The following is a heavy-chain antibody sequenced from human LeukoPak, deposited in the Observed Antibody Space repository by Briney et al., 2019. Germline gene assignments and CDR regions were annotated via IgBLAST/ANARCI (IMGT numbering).Heavy chain of an antibody. CDR1: GYSFTSYW. D-gene: IGHD3-9*01. CDR3: ARRKILTGFRVMDYFDY. V-gene: IGHV5-51*01. J-gene: IGHJ4*02. Sequence: PGESLKISCKGSGYSFTSYWIGWVRQMPGKGLEWMGIIYPSDSDTRYSPSFQGQVTISADKSISTAYLQWSSLKASDTAMYYCARRKILTGFRVMDYFDYWGQGTLVTVSS. CDR2: IYPSDSDT.